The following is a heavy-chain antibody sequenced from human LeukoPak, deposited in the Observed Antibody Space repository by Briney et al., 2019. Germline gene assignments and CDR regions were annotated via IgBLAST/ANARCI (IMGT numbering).Heavy chain of an antibody. Sequence: GGSLTVSCAASGITFSSHAMSWVRQAPEKGLEWVSAISGSGASTYYADSVKGRFTVSRDNSKNTLYLQMNILRAEDTAVYYCAKHNGCSRSWYSYWGQGTLVTVFS. J-gene: IGHJ4*02. CDR3: AKHNGCSRSWYSY. CDR1: GITFSSHA. V-gene: IGHV3-23*01. D-gene: IGHD6-13*01. CDR2: ISGSGAST.